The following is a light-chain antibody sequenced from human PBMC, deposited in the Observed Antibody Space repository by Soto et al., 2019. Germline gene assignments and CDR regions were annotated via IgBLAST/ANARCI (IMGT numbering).Light chain of an antibody. CDR3: CSYAGRYTCYV. V-gene: IGLV2-11*01. CDR2: DVS. Sequence: QSALTQPRSVSGSPGQSVTISCTGTSSDVGGYNYVSWYQQHPGKAPKLMIYDVSKRPSGVPDRFSGSKSGNTASLTISGLQAEDEADYYCCSYAGRYTCYVFGTGTKVTVL. J-gene: IGLJ1*01. CDR1: SSDVGGYNY.